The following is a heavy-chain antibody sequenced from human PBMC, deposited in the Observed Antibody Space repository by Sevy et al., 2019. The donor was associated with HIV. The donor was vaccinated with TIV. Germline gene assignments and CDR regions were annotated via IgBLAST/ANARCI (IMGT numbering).Heavy chain of an antibody. CDR1: GFTFSSYA. J-gene: IGHJ4*02. Sequence: GGSLRLSCAASGFTFSSYAMHWVRQAPGKGLEWVAVISYDGSNKYYADSVKGRFTISRDNSKNTRYLQMNSLRAEETAVYYCARDGRIVGATYYFDYWGQGTLVTVSS. CDR2: ISYDGSNK. V-gene: IGHV3-30-3*01. D-gene: IGHD1-26*01. CDR3: ARDGRIVGATYYFDY.